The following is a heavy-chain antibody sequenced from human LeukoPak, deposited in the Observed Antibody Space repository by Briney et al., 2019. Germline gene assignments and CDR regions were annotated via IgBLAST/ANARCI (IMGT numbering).Heavy chain of an antibody. CDR3: AREEAYYYYMDV. Sequence: SVKVSCKASGVSFSSYAINWVRQAPGQGLEWMGGITPIYGTTNYARKFQGRVTITADESTSTAYMELTSLRSEDTAMYFCAREEAYYYYMDVWGKGTTVTVSS. CDR2: ITPIYGTT. J-gene: IGHJ6*03. V-gene: IGHV1-69*13. CDR1: GVSFSSYA.